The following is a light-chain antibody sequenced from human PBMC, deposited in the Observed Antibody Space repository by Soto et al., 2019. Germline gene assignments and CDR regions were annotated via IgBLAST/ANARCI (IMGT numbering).Light chain of an antibody. CDR3: QQSFSAPWT. Sequence: DFQMTQSPSSLSTSVGDRVTITCRASQHISRYLNWYQQKPGKAPKFLIFAASTLQSGVPSRFSGSGSVTEFNLTINSLQHEDFATYYCQQSFSAPWTFGQGTKVAVK. CDR2: AAS. V-gene: IGKV1-39*01. J-gene: IGKJ1*01. CDR1: QHISRY.